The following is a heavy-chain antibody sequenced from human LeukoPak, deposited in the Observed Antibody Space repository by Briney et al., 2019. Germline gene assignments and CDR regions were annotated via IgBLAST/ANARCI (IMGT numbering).Heavy chain of an antibody. CDR3: ARANYYSGMDV. J-gene: IGHJ6*02. V-gene: IGHV1-18*04. CDR2: VSSYNGNA. Sequence: ASVRVSCKAAGYTVTSYFITWVRQAPGQGLEWMGWVSSYNGNANYAQRFLGRVTMTTDTATSTAYMDLRSLRSDDTAVFYCARANYYSGMDVWGQGTTVTVSS. CDR1: GYTVTSYF.